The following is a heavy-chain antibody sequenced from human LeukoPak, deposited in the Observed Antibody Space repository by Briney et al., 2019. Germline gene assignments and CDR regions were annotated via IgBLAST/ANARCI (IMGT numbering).Heavy chain of an antibody. V-gene: IGHV4-39*07. Sequence: PSETLSLTCTVSGGSISSSSYYWGWIRQPPGKGLEWLGSIYYSGITYYNPSLKSRVTVSLDTSKNQFSLQLTSVTAADTAVYYCGREWGRACGGGSCYPGFFQHWGHGTLVTVS. CDR3: GREWGRACGGGSCYPGFFQH. CDR2: IYYSGIT. J-gene: IGHJ1*01. D-gene: IGHD2-15*01. CDR1: GGSISSSSYY.